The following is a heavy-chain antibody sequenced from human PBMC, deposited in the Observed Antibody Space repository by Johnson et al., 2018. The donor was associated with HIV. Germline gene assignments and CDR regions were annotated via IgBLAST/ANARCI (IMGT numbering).Heavy chain of an antibody. Sequence: QVQLVESGGGVVQPGRSLRLSCAASGFTFSSYAMHWVRQAPGKGLEWVAIISYDGGSKYYADSVQGRFTISRDNSKNTLYLQMNSLRAEDTAVYYCAKAGDYYDSSGYYDAFDIWGQGTMVTVSS. J-gene: IGHJ3*02. CDR3: AKAGDYYDSSGYYDAFDI. D-gene: IGHD3-22*01. CDR2: ISYDGGSK. CDR1: GFTFSSYA. V-gene: IGHV3-30*04.